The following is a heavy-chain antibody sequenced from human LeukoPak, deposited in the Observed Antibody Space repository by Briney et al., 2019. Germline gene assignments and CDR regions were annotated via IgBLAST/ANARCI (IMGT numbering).Heavy chain of an antibody. Sequence: PGRSLRLSCAASGFTFSSYGMHWVRQAPGKGLGWVAVVSYDGSNKYYADSVKGRFTISRDNSKNTLYLQMNSLRAEDTAVYYCAKQGTSSSCPPCWFDPWRQGTLVTVSS. D-gene: IGHD6-13*01. V-gene: IGHV3-30*18. CDR3: AKQGTSSSCPPCWFDP. J-gene: IGHJ5*02. CDR1: GFTFSSYG. CDR2: VSYDGSNK.